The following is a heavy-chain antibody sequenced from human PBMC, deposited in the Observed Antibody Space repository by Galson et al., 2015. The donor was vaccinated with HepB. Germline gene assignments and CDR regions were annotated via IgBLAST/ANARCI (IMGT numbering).Heavy chain of an antibody. J-gene: IGHJ4*02. D-gene: IGHD3-22*01. CDR3: AKERQNKETYDSSVYFYDY. CDR2: ISYDGRSK. CDR1: GFTFRSYG. V-gene: IGHV3-30*18. Sequence: SLRLSCAASGFTFRSYGMHWVRQAPGKGLGWVAVISYDGRSKYYADSVKGRFTVSRDNSENTLYLQINSLRTGDTAVYYCAKERQNKETYDSSVYFYDYWGRGTLVTVSS.